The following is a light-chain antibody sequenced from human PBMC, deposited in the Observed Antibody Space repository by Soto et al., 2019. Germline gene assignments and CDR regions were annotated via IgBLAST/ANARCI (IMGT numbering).Light chain of an antibody. Sequence: VLPQSQGTLALSPRGRDTLSYRASQSVSSSYLAWYQQKPGQAPRLLIYGASSRATGIPDRFSGSGSGTDFTLTISRLEPEDFAVYYCQQNGSSPPTFAQRTKVAI. CDR3: QQNGSSPPT. CDR2: GAS. V-gene: IGKV3-20*01. J-gene: IGKJ1*01. CDR1: QSVSSSY.